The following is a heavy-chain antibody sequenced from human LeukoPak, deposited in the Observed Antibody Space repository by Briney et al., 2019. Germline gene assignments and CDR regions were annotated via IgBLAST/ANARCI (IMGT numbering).Heavy chain of an antibody. CDR1: GASISSGSYY. D-gene: IGHD4/OR15-4a*01. J-gene: IGHJ2*01. CDR2: MFPSGDT. V-gene: IGHV4-61*02. CDR3: AKAKVTTMVFDL. Sequence: PSETLSLTCTVSGASISSGSYYWSWIRQPAGKGLEWIGRMFPSGDTKYNPSFRSRVAITVDTSRILFSLTLASVTAADTATYYCAKAKVTTMVFDLWGRGTQVTVSS.